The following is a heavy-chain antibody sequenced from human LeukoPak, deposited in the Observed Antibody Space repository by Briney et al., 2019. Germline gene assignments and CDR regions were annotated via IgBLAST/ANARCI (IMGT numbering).Heavy chain of an antibody. V-gene: IGHV4-34*01. Sequence: PSETLSLTCAVYGGSFSGSYWSWIRQPPGKGLEWIGEINYSGSTNYNPSLKSRVTISIDTSTNQFSLKLNSVTAADTALYYCARGRGPSRISGTTTQLGGVWFDPWGQGTLVTVSS. D-gene: IGHD1-7*01. CDR2: INYSGST. CDR3: ARGRGPSRISGTTTQLGGVWFDP. CDR1: GGSFSGSY. J-gene: IGHJ5*02.